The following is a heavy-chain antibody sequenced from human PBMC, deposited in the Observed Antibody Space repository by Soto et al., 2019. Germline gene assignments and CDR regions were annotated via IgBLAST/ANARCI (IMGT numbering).Heavy chain of an antibody. J-gene: IGHJ6*02. D-gene: IGHD1-7*01. CDR2: INRDGGST. CDR1: GFNFDDHN. V-gene: IGHV3-43*01. CDR3: AKDTGTTSNFYYYAMDV. Sequence: GGSLRLSCAASGFNFDDHNMHWVRQAPGKGLEWVSLINRDGGSTSYADSVKGRFTISRDNSKNSLYLEMNSLKAEDTALYYCAKDTGTTSNFYYYAMDVWGPGTTVTVS.